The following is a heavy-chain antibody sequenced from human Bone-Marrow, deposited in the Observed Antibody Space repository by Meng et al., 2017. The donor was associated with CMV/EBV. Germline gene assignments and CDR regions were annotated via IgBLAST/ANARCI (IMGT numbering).Heavy chain of an antibody. D-gene: IGHD1-20*01. CDR3: ATTAPWGVTGTDFDY. V-gene: IGHV1-18*01. CDR1: GYTFTSYG. CDR2: ISAYNGNT. Sequence: ASVKVSCKASGYTFTSYGISWVRQAPGQGLEWMGWISAYNGNTNYAQKLQGRVTMTTDTSTSTAYMELRSLRSDDTAVYYCATTAPWGVTGTDFDYWGQGTLVTVSS. J-gene: IGHJ4*02.